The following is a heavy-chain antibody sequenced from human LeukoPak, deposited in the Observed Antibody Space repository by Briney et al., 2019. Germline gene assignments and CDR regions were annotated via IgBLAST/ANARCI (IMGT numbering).Heavy chain of an antibody. CDR1: GGSFSGYY. J-gene: IGHJ4*02. D-gene: IGHD4-17*01. Sequence: PSETLSLTCAVYGGSFSGYYWSWIRQPPGKGLEWIGEINHSGSTNYNPSLKSRVTISVDTSKNQFSLKLSSVTAADTAVYYCARPQTAVTVSPTDYFDYWGQGTLVTVSS. CDR2: INHSGST. CDR3: ARPQTAVTVSPTDYFDY. V-gene: IGHV4-34*01.